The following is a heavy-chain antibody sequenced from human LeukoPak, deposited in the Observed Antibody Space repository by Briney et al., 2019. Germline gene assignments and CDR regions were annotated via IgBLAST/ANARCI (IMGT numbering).Heavy chain of an antibody. CDR3: AKVGATINLDY. J-gene: IGHJ4*02. D-gene: IGHD5-12*01. CDR2: IWYDGSNK. CDR1: GFTFSSYG. Sequence: GGSLRLSCAASGFTFSSYGMYWVRQAPGKGLEWVAVIWYDGSNKYYADSVKGRFTISRDNSKNTLYLQMNSLRAEDTAVYYCAKVGATINLDYWGQGTLVTVSS. V-gene: IGHV3-33*06.